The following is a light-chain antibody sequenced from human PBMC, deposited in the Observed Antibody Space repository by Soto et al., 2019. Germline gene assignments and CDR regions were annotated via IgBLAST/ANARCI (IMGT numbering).Light chain of an antibody. CDR1: QSVSSN. CDR2: GAS. J-gene: IGKJ4*01. Sequence: EIVMTQSPATLSVSPGERATLSCRASQSVSSNLAWYQQKPGQAPRLLIYGASTRATGIPGRFSGSGSGTDFTLTISSLQSEDFAVYFCQQYKNWPPGFTFGGGTKVEIK. V-gene: IGKV3-15*01. CDR3: QQYKNWPPGFT.